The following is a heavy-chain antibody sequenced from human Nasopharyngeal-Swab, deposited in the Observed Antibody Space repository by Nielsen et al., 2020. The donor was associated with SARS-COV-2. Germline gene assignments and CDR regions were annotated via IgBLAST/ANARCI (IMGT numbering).Heavy chain of an antibody. Sequence: VRQPPGKGPEWIGEIYHSGSTNYNPSPKSRVTISVDKSKNQFSLKLSSVTAADTAVYYCASVLGYCSSTSCYYYYGMDVWGQGTTVTVSS. V-gene: IGHV4-4*02. J-gene: IGHJ6*02. D-gene: IGHD2-2*01. CDR3: ASVLGYCSSTSCYYYYGMDV. CDR2: IYHSGST.